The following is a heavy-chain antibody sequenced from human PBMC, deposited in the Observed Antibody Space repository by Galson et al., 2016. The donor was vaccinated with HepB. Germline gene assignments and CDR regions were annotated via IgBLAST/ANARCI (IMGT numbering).Heavy chain of an antibody. CDR3: AKNSGQTLEY. CDR2: IYPSGGST. J-gene: IGHJ4*02. D-gene: IGHD6-19*01. CDR1: GYTFSNYY. V-gene: IGHV1-46*01. Sequence: SVKVSCKASGYTFSNYYIHWVRQAPGQGLEWMGLIYPSGGSTTYAQKFQGRVTMTRDTSTSTVYMELSSLSSEDTAMYYCAKNSGQTLEYWGQGTLVTVSS.